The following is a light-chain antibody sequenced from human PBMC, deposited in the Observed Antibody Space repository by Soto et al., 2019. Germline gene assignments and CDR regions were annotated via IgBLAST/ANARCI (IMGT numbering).Light chain of an antibody. J-gene: IGLJ1*01. V-gene: IGLV1-40*01. CDR2: GNS. Sequence: QSVLTQPPSVSGAPGQRVTISCTGSSSNIGAGYDVHWYQQLPGTAPKLLIYGNSNRPSGVPDRFSGSKSGTSASLAITGLQAKDEADYYCQSYDSRLSGSGVFGTGTKVTVL. CDR3: QSYDSRLSGSGV. CDR1: SSNIGAGYD.